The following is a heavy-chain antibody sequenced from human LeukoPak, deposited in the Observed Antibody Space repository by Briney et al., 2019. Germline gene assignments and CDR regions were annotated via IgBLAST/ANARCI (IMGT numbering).Heavy chain of an antibody. J-gene: IGHJ4*02. CDR2: IYHSGST. D-gene: IGHD2-15*01. CDR3: ARSDYCSGGSCYFHY. Sequence: SGTLSLTCAVSGGSISSSNWWSWIRQPPGKGLEWIGEIYHSGSTNYNPSLKSRVTISVDKSKNQFSLKLSSVTAADTAVYYCARSDYCSGGSCYFHYWGQGTLVTVSS. V-gene: IGHV4-4*02. CDR1: GGSISSSNW.